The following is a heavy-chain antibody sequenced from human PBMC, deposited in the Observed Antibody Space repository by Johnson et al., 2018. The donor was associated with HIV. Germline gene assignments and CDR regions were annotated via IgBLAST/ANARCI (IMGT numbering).Heavy chain of an antibody. D-gene: IGHD6-19*01. V-gene: IGHV3-66*03. CDR2: INWNGGRT. CDR3: ARDGVAGTSGDI. Sequence: MQLVESGGGLIQPGGSLRLSCAASGFTVSSNYMSWIGQAPGKGLEWVSGINWNGGRTGYADSVKGRFTISRDNSKNTLYLQMKSLRAEDTAVYYCARDGVAGTSGDIWGQETMVTVSS. CDR1: GFTVSSNY. J-gene: IGHJ3*02.